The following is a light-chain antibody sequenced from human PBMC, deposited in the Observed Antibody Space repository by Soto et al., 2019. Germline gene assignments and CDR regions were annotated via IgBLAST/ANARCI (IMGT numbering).Light chain of an antibody. CDR1: SSDVGNYNY. Sequence: QSALTQPASVSGSPGESITISCTGNSSDVGNYNYVSWYQQHPGKAPKLMIYDVSNRPSGVSNRFSGSKSGNTASLTISGLQAEDEAVYYCSSYTSTGSLFGGGTKLTVL. CDR2: DVS. V-gene: IGLV2-14*03. CDR3: SSYTSTGSL. J-gene: IGLJ2*01.